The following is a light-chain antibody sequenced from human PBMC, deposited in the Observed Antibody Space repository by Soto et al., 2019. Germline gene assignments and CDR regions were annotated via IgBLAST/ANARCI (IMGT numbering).Light chain of an antibody. CDR3: QQYGSSPYT. CDR1: QSVSSSY. J-gene: IGKJ2*01. Sequence: IVLTQSPGTLSLSPGERATLSCRASQSVSSSYLAWYQQKPGQAPRLLIYGASSRATGIPDRFSGSGSGTDFTLTSSRLEPEDFAVYYCQQYGSSPYTFGQGTKLESK. V-gene: IGKV3-20*01. CDR2: GAS.